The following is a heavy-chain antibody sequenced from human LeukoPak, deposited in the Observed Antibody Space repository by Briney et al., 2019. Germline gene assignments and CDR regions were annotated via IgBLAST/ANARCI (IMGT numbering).Heavy chain of an antibody. V-gene: IGHV1-18*01. J-gene: IGHJ5*02. CDR3: ARGFVVVTATETGFDP. Sequence: ASVKVSCKASGYTFTSYGISWVRQAPGQGLEWMGWISAYNGNTNYAQKLQGRVTMTTDTSTSTAYMELRSLRSDDTAVYYCARGFVVVTATETGFDPWGQGTLVTVSS. CDR2: ISAYNGNT. CDR1: GYTFTSYG. D-gene: IGHD2-21*02.